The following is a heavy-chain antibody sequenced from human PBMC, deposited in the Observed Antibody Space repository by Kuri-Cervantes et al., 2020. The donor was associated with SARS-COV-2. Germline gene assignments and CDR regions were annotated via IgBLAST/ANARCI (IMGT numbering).Heavy chain of an antibody. V-gene: IGHV3-15*07. CDR3: TTDTPLSQHYDFWSGYHYGMDV. D-gene: IGHD3-3*01. CDR1: GFTFSNAW. Sequence: GESLKISCAASGFTFSNAWMNWVRQAPGKGLEWVGRIKSKTDGGTTDYAAPVKGRFTISRGDSKNTLYLQMNSLKTEDTAVYYCTTDTPLSQHYDFWSGYHYGMDVWGQGTTVTVSS. J-gene: IGHJ6*02. CDR2: IKSKTDGGTT.